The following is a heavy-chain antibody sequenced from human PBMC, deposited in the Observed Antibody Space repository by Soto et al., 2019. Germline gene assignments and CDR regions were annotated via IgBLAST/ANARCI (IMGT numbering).Heavy chain of an antibody. CDR3: ARSPDSSGYYPRWYYYGMDV. D-gene: IGHD3-22*01. Sequence: QVQLQESGPGLVKPSGTLSLTCAVSGGSISSSNWWSWVRQPPGKGLEWIGEIYHSGSTNYNPSLKSRVTISLDKSKNQFSLKLSSVTAADTAVYYCARSPDSSGYYPRWYYYGMDVWGQGTTVTVSS. V-gene: IGHV4-4*02. J-gene: IGHJ6*02. CDR2: IYHSGST. CDR1: GGSISSSNW.